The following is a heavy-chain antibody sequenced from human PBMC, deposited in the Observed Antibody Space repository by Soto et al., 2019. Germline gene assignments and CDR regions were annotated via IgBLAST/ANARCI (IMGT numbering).Heavy chain of an antibody. V-gene: IGHV3-48*03. Sequence: GGSLRLSCQASGFNFRLYEMHWVRKAPGKGLEWVSYISSSGLTTYYADFAEGRFTISRDNAKDSLYLHLDSLRVGDTAVYYCARYGTRGDWWGLGTQVTVSS. CDR1: GFNFRLYE. D-gene: IGHD3-10*01. CDR2: ISSSGLTT. J-gene: IGHJ5*01. CDR3: ARYGTRGDW.